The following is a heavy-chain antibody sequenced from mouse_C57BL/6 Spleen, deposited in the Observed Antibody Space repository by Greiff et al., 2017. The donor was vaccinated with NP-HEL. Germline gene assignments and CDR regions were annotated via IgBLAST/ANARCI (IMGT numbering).Heavy chain of an antibody. CDR3: ARGGLSGFAY. D-gene: IGHD3-3*01. CDR2: IDPSDSDT. J-gene: IGHJ3*01. V-gene: IGHV1-50*01. Sequence: QVQLQQPGAELVKPGASVKLSCKASGYTFTSYWMQWVKQRPGQGLEWIGEIDPSDSDTNYNQKFKGKATLTVDTSSSTAYMQLSSLTSEDSAVYYCARGGLSGFAYWGQGTLVTVSA. CDR1: GYTFTSYW.